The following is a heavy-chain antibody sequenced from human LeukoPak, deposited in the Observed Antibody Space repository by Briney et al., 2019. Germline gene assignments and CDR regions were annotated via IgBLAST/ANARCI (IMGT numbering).Heavy chain of an antibody. J-gene: IGHJ6*02. CDR3: ASCLRYHYYYYAMDV. CDR1: GFTFSGYE. CDR2: ISSSGSTI. Sequence: GGSLRLSCAASGFTFSGYEMNWVRQAPGKGLEWVSYISSSGSTIYYADSVKGRFTISRDNAKISLYLQMNSLRAEDTAVYYCASCLRYHYYYYAMDVWGQGTTVTVSS. D-gene: IGHD3-9*01. V-gene: IGHV3-48*03.